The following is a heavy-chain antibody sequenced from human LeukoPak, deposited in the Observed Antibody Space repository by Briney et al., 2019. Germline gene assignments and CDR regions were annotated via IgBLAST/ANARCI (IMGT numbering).Heavy chain of an antibody. Sequence: GGSLRLSCAASGFTFSHYGMHWVRQAPGKGLEWVAVIWNDGTNRYYGDSVKGRFTISRDDSKNTVYLQMNGLRAGDAAVYYCAKDAQRGFDYSNSLEYWGQGTLVTVSS. V-gene: IGHV3-33*06. J-gene: IGHJ4*02. CDR3: AKDAQRGFDYSNSLEY. D-gene: IGHD4-11*01. CDR1: GFTFSHYG. CDR2: IWNDGTNR.